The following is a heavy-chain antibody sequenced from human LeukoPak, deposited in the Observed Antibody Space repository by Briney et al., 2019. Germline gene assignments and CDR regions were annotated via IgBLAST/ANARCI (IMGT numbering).Heavy chain of an antibody. CDR1: GFIFAKYA. Sequence: GGSLRLSCTTSGFIFAKYAMAWVRQSPGKGLEWVSTISASGADTYYADSVRGRLTISRDNSRNALYLQLSRLRVDDTAFYYCPKPLLTPGNWGPGTLVTVSS. CDR3: PKPLLTPGN. CDR2: ISASGADT. J-gene: IGHJ4*02. V-gene: IGHV3-23*01. D-gene: IGHD4-23*01.